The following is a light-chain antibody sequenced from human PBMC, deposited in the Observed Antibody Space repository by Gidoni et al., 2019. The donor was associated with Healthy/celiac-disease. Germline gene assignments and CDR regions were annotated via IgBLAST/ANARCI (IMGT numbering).Light chain of an antibody. CDR3: QQSYSTRCT. CDR1: QSISSY. J-gene: IGKJ2*02. V-gene: IGKV1-39*01. CDR2: AAS. Sequence: DIQVTQSPSSLSASVGDRVTITCRASQSISSYLNWYQQKPGKAPKLLIYAASSLQSGVPSRFSGSGSGTDFTLTISSLQPEDFATYYCQQSYSTRCTFGQGTKLEIK.